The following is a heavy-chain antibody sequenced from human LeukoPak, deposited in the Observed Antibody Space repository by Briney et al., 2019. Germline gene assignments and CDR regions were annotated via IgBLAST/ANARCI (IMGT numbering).Heavy chain of an antibody. V-gene: IGHV1-46*01. Sequence: ASVKVSCKASGYTFTSYYMHWVRQAPGQGLEWMGIINPSGGSTSYAQKFQGRVTMTRDTSTSTVYMELSSLRSEDTAVYYCAGQRKYYYDSSGYYDYWGQGTLVTVSS. D-gene: IGHD3-22*01. CDR1: GYTFTSYY. J-gene: IGHJ4*02. CDR2: INPSGGST. CDR3: AGQRKYYYDSSGYYDY.